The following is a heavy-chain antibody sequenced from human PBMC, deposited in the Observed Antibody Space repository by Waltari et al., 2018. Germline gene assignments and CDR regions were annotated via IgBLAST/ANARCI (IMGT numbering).Heavy chain of an antibody. CDR3: AKAPRGHDAFDI. CDR2: ISYDGSNK. V-gene: IGHV3-30*18. J-gene: IGHJ3*02. Sequence: QVQLVASGGGVVQPGRSLRLSCAASGFTFSRCGMHWVRQAPGKGLEWVAVISYDGSNKYYADSVKGRFTISRDNSKNTLYLQMNSLRAEDTAVYYCAKAPRGHDAFDIWGQGTMVTVSS. CDR1: GFTFSRCG.